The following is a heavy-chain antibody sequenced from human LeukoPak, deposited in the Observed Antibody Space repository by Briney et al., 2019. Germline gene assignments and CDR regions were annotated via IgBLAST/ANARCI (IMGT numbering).Heavy chain of an antibody. CDR1: GFTFSSHA. J-gene: IGHJ4*02. CDR3: AKDQAIAAAGTEDY. D-gene: IGHD6-13*01. CDR2: ISGSSGST. V-gene: IGHV3-23*01. Sequence: GGSLRLSCAASGFTFSSHAMNWVRQAPGKGLEWVSGISGSSGSTYYADSVKGRFTISRDNSKNTLYLQMNSLRAEDTAVYYCAKDQAIAAAGTEDYWGQGTLVTVSS.